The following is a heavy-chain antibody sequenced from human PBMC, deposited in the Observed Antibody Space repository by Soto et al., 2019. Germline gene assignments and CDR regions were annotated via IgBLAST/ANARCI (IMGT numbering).Heavy chain of an antibody. D-gene: IGHD3-22*01. V-gene: IGHV3-74*01. CDR2: INSDGSST. CDR1: GFTFSSYW. Sequence: GGSLRLSCAASGFTFSSYWMHWVRQAPGKGLVWVSRINSDGSSTSYADSVKGRFTISRDNAKNTLYLQMNSLRAEDTAVYYCARDKYYYDSSGYSDYYYYGMDVWGQGTTVTVSS. J-gene: IGHJ6*02. CDR3: ARDKYYYDSSGYSDYYYYGMDV.